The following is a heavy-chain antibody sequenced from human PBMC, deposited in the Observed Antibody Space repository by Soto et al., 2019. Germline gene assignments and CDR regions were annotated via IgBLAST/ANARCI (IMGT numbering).Heavy chain of an antibody. CDR3: ARDIVVVVAANYYYYYGMDV. D-gene: IGHD2-15*01. Sequence: ASVKVSCKASDDSFNTYSINWVRQASGQGLEWVGGIIPLFGTTNYAPELQDRVTITADQSTSTVYMELSSLRSEDTAVYYCARDIVVVVAANYYYYYGMDVWGQGTTVTVSS. CDR1: DDSFNTYS. CDR2: IIPLFGTT. V-gene: IGHV1-69*13. J-gene: IGHJ6*02.